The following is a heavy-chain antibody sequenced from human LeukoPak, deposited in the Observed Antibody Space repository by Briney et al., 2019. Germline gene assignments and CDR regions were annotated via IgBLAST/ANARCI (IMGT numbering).Heavy chain of an antibody. J-gene: IGHJ3*02. CDR1: GFTFSDYC. CDR3: AKEGATFSAFDI. V-gene: IGHV3-23*01. Sequence: GGSLRLSCAASGFTFSDYCMSWIRQAPGKGLEWVSAISGSGGSTYYADSVKGRFTISRDNSKNTLYLQMNSLRAEDTAVYYCAKEGATFSAFDIWGQGTMVTVSS. D-gene: IGHD1-26*01. CDR2: ISGSGGST.